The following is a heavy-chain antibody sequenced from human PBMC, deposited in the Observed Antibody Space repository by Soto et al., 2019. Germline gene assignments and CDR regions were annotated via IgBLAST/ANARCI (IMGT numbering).Heavy chain of an antibody. CDR2: ISSSSSTI. Sequence: EVQLVESGGGLVQPGGSLRLSCAASGFTFSSYSMNWVRQAPGKGLEWVSYISSSSSTIYYADSVKGRFTISRDNAKNSLYHQMNRLRDEDTAVYYCARDNPSYCGGDCYARMVDAFDIWGQGTMVTVS. J-gene: IGHJ3*02. D-gene: IGHD2-21*02. CDR3: ARDNPSYCGGDCYARMVDAFDI. CDR1: GFTFSSYS. V-gene: IGHV3-48*02.